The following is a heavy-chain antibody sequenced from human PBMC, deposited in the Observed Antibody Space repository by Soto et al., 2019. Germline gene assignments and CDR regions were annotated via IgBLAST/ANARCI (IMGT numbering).Heavy chain of an antibody. J-gene: IGHJ4*02. CDR1: GFRFEQYV. Sequence: VQVVASGGGLVQPGRSLRLSCAVSGFRFEQYVMHWVRQAPGKGLECVSTVSPTGDTVAYADSVEGRFTVSRDNAKNSLYLQRNSLKGDDTAFYYCLKDAPNCSIDDWGQGTLVTVSS. V-gene: IGHV3-9*01. D-gene: IGHD3-10*02. CDR3: LKDAPNCSIDD. CDR2: VSPTGDTV.